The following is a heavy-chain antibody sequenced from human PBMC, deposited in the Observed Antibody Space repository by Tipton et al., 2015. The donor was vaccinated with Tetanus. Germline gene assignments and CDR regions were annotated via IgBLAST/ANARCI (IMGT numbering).Heavy chain of an antibody. CDR2: IKEDGSEK. CDR1: GFTFSGDW. V-gene: IGHV3-7*01. CDR3: VAGEAFHF. Sequence: SLRLSCAASGFTFSGDWMSWVRQAPGKGLEWVANIKEDGSEKYYVDFVEGRFTISRDKAKNSLYLQMRSLRAEDTAVYYCVAGEAFHFWGQGPLVPVSS. J-gene: IGHJ4*02. D-gene: IGHD3-10*01.